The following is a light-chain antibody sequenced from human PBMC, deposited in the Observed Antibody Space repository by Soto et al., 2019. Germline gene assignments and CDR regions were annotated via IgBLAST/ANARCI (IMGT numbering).Light chain of an antibody. CDR2: DDN. CDR3: GSWDSSLSAYV. V-gene: IGLV1-51*01. J-gene: IGLJ1*01. CDR1: SSNIGGNS. Sequence: QSVLTQPPSVSAAPGQRVTISCSGSSSNIGGNSVSWYQQLPGTAPKLLIYDDNKRPSGIPDRFSGSKSGTSATLGITGFQTGDEADYYCGSWDSSLSAYVFGTGTKSPS.